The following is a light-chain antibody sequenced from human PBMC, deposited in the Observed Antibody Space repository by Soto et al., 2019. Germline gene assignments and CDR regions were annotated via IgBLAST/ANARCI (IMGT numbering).Light chain of an antibody. Sequence: DLVMTQTPLSLSVTPGQPASISCKSSQSLLHTNGKTFLFWHLQKPGQPPQVLLYEVSSRLSGVQETFSGSGSGPDFTLKISPVEAEDVGIYYCMHSVQLPPSFGQGTRLEI. CDR2: EVS. J-gene: IGKJ5*01. CDR1: QSLLHTNGKTF. CDR3: MHSVQLPPS. V-gene: IGKV2D-29*01.